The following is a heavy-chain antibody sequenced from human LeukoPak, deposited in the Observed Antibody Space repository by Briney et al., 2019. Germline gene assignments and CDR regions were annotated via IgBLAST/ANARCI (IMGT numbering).Heavy chain of an antibody. CDR2: IWYDGSNK. CDR3: ARNSVPLAAAGRSGWDSDY. V-gene: IGHV3-33*08. J-gene: IGHJ4*02. Sequence: PGGSLRLSCAASGFIFSSYAMSGVRQAPGKGLEWVAVIWYDGSNKYYADSVKGRFTISRDNSKNTLYLQMNSLRAECTGSVYCARNSVPLAAAGRSGWDSDYWGQGTLVTVSS. CDR1: GFIFSSYA. D-gene: IGHD6-13*01.